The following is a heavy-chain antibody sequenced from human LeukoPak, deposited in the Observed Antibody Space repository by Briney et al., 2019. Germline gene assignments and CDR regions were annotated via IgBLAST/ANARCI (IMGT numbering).Heavy chain of an antibody. CDR2: IHPRSGET. D-gene: IGHD2-15*01. V-gene: IGHV1-2*02. CDR3: ARDRPGYCSGGSCPPGAY. J-gene: IGHJ4*02. CDR1: GYSFTAFY. Sequence: ASVKVSCKASGYSFTAFYIHWVRQARGQGLEWMGWIHPRSGETNYAQKFQGRVTMTRDTSTSTVYMELSSLRSEDTAVYYCARDRPGYCSGGSCPPGAYWGQGTLVTVSS.